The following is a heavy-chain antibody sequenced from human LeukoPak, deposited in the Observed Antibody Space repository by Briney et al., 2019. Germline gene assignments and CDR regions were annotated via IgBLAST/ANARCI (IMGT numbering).Heavy chain of an antibody. D-gene: IGHD4-23*01. V-gene: IGHV1-46*01. Sequence: ASVKVSCKASENTFTNYYMHWVRQAPGQGLEWLGIINPNGGRTAYAQNFQGRVSMTRDTSTTTVYMELSSLRSDDTAVYYCARDMSTAVTPISYAFDVWGQGTMVTVSS. CDR3: ARDMSTAVTPISYAFDV. J-gene: IGHJ3*01. CDR1: ENTFTNYY. CDR2: INPNGGRT.